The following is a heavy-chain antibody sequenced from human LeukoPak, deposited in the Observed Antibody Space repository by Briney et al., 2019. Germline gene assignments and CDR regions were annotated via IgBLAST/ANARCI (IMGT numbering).Heavy chain of an antibody. CDR3: ARDAEGATPAPYAAFDI. J-gene: IGHJ3*02. V-gene: IGHV3-11*04. CDR2: IRSTGSST. CDR1: GFTFRDYY. Sequence: GGSLRLSCTASGFTFRDYYVTWIRQAPGKGLEWVSYIRSTGSSTAYADSVKGRFTISRDNAKNSLYLQMNSLRAEDTAVYYCARDAEGATPAPYAAFDIWGQGTMVTVSS. D-gene: IGHD1-26*01.